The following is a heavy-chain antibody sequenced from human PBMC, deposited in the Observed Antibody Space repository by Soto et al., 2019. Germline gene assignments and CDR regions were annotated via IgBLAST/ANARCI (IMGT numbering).Heavy chain of an antibody. CDR3: TTPGYSSGWYDIPDY. D-gene: IGHD6-19*01. Sequence: EVQLVESGGGLVQPGGSLKLSCAASGFTFSGSAMHWVRQASGKGLEWVGRIRSKANSYATAYAASVKGRFTISRDDSKNTAYLQMNSLKTEDTAVYYCTTPGYSSGWYDIPDYWGQGTLVTVSS. V-gene: IGHV3-73*02. J-gene: IGHJ4*02. CDR2: IRSKANSYAT. CDR1: GFTFSGSA.